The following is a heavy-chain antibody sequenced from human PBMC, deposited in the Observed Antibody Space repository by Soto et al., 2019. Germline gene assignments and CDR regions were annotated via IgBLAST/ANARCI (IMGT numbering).Heavy chain of an antibody. D-gene: IGHD3-10*01. CDR3: TTNNYGSGSYYFGYYYYGMDV. CDR2: IKSKTEGGTT. V-gene: IGHV3-15*07. Sequence: VQLVESGGGLVKPGGSLRLSCAASGFTFSNAWMNWVRQAPGKGLEWVGRIKSKTEGGTTDYAAPVKGRFTISRDDSKNTLYLQMNSLKTEDTAVYYCTTNNYGSGSYYFGYYYYGMDVWGQGTTVTVSS. CDR1: GFTFSNAW. J-gene: IGHJ6*02.